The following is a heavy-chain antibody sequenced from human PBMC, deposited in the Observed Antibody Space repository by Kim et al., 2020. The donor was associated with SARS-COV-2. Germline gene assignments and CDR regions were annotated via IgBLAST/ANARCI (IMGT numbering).Heavy chain of an antibody. D-gene: IGHD2-15*01. CDR2: IWYDGSNK. Sequence: GGSLRLSCAASGFTFSSYGMHWVRQAPGKGLEWVAVIWYDGSNKYYADSVKGRFTISRDNSKNTLYLQMNSLRAEDTAVYYCAREGGGYCSGGSCYPGGTVYYYYYGMDVWGQGTTVTVSS. CDR3: AREGGGYCSGGSCYPGGTVYYYYYGMDV. CDR1: GFTFSSYG. V-gene: IGHV3-33*01. J-gene: IGHJ6*02.